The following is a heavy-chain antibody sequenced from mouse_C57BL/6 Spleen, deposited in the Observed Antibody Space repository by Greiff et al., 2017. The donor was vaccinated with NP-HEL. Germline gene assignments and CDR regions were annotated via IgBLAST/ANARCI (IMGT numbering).Heavy chain of an antibody. J-gene: IGHJ4*01. CDR3: ARDYGYAMDY. Sequence: VMLVESGPELVKPGASVKISCKASGYSFTSYYIHWVKQRPGQGLEWIGWIYPGSGNTKYNEKFKGKATLTADTSSSTAYMQLSSLTSEDSAVYYCARDYGYAMDYWGQGTSVTVSS. CDR2: IYPGSGNT. D-gene: IGHD1-1*01. CDR1: GYSFTSYY. V-gene: IGHV1-66*01.